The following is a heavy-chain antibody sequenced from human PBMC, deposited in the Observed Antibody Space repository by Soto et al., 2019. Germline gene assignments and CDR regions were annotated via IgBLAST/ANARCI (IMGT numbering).Heavy chain of an antibody. CDR1: GGTFSSYA. V-gene: IGHV1-69*06. D-gene: IGHD5-12*01. CDR2: IIPIFGTA. J-gene: IGHJ4*02. Sequence: SVKVSCKASGGTFSSYAISWVRQAPGQGLEWMGGIIPIFGTANYAQKFQGRVTITADKSTSTAYMELSSLRSEDTAVYYCARGRGYSGYDWAFDYWGQGTLVTVSS. CDR3: ARGRGYSGYDWAFDY.